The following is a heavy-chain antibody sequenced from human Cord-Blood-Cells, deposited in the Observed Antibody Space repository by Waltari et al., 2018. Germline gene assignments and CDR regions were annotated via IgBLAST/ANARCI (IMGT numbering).Heavy chain of an antibody. CDR2: VDPENGET. Sequence: QVQLVQSGAEVKKPGASVKVSCKVSGYTLTELSMHWVRQAPGKGLEWMGGVDPENGETIYTQKFQDRVTMTADTSTDTAYMERGSLRSEDTAVYYCATDRRDGYNYGDAFDIWGQGTMVTVSS. D-gene: IGHD5-12*01. V-gene: IGHV1-24*01. CDR1: GYTLTELS. CDR3: ATDRRDGYNYGDAFDI. J-gene: IGHJ3*02.